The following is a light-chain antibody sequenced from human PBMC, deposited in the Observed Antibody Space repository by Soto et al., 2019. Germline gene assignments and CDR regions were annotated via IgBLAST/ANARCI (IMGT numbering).Light chain of an antibody. CDR1: TGAVTSGSY. CDR3: LLYYGDAQV. CDR2: STS. J-gene: IGLJ2*01. Sequence: QAVVTQEPSLTVSPGGTVTLTCASSTGAVTSGSYPNWLQQKPGQAPRALIYSTSYKHSWTPARFSDSLLGGKAALTLSGVQPEDEADYYCLLYYGDAQVFGGGTQLTVL. V-gene: IGLV7-43*01.